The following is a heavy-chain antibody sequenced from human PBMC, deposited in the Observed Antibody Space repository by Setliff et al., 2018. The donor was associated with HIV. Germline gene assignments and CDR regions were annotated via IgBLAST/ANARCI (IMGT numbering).Heavy chain of an antibody. CDR2: IGRDGTVA. Sequence: PGGSLRLSCAGSGFTFTDYIMHWVRQVPGKGLVWVSRIGRDGTVANYADSVKGRFTISRDNARNTSFLQMNSLRVEDTAVYYCARSRPLTGVTPDYWGQGTLVTVSS. V-gene: IGHV3-74*01. J-gene: IGHJ4*02. CDR3: ARSRPLTGVTPDY. D-gene: IGHD2-21*02. CDR1: GFTFTDYI.